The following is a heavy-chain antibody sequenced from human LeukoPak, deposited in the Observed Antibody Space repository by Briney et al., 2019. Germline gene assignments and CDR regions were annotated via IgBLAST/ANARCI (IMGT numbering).Heavy chain of an antibody. CDR3: TRGAGWLIDY. CDR2: INHSGSS. Sequence: SETLSLTCAVYGESFSGHYWSWIRQSPGKGLEWIGEINHSGSSNYNPSLKSRVTMSVDTSKNQFSLKLNSVTTADTAVYYCTRGAGWLIDYWGQGILVTVSS. D-gene: IGHD3-16*01. V-gene: IGHV4-34*01. CDR1: GESFSGHY. J-gene: IGHJ4*02.